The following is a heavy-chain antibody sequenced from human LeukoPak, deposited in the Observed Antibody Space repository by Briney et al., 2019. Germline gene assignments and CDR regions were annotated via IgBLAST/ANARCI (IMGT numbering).Heavy chain of an antibody. D-gene: IGHD5/OR15-5a*01. CDR1: GFTFTNYA. V-gene: IGHV3-21*01. J-gene: IGHJ4*02. Sequence: GGSLRLSCAASGFTFTNYALNWVRQAPGKGLEWVSSISSNDNNIDYAKSVRGRFTISRDNAKNSLYLQMNSLRAEDTAVYYCAGRTDSTIRDYWGQGTLVTVSS. CDR2: ISSNDNNI. CDR3: AGRTDSTIRDY.